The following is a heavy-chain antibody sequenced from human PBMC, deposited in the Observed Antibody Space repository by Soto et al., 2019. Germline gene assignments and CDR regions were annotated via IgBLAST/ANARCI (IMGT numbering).Heavy chain of an antibody. D-gene: IGHD3-10*01. CDR3: ARSGFYGSGSYLNYFDY. CDR1: GGSFSGYY. CDR2: INHSGST. J-gene: IGHJ4*02. Sequence: PSETLSLTCAVYGGSFSGYYWSWIRQPPGKGLEWIGEINHSGSTNYNPSLKSRVTISVDTSKNQFSLKLSSVTAADTAVYYCARSGFYGSGSYLNYFDYWGQGTLVTVSS. V-gene: IGHV4-34*01.